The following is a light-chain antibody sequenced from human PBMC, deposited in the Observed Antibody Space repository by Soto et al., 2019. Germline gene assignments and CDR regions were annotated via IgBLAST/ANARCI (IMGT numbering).Light chain of an antibody. J-gene: IGKJ5*01. V-gene: IGKV3-20*01. Sequence: PGERATLSCSASQRVNSNYLAWYQQRPGQPPRLLISGASSRATDTPDRFSGSGSGTDFTLTIAGLEPADSAVYYCQQYSSSPITFGQGRRLEIK. CDR2: GAS. CDR1: QRVNSNY. CDR3: QQYSSSPIT.